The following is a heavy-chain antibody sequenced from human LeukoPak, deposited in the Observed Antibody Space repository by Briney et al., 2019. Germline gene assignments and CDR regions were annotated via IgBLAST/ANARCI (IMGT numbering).Heavy chain of an antibody. CDR3: ARGTLGALWLRSTTYFDY. CDR2: INHSGST. D-gene: IGHD5-12*01. Sequence: PSETLSLTCAVYGGSFSGYYWSWIRQPPGKGLEWIGEINHSGSTNYNPSLKSRVTVSVDTSKNQFSLKLSSVTAADTAVYYCARGTLGALWLRSTTYFDYWGQGTLVTVSS. CDR1: GGSFSGYY. J-gene: IGHJ4*02. V-gene: IGHV4-34*01.